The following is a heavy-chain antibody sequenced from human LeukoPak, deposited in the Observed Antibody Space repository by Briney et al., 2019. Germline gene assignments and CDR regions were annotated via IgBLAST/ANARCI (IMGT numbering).Heavy chain of an antibody. CDR3: AAWGDTVVTHGY. CDR1: GFTFTSSA. V-gene: IGHV1-58*02. Sequence: GASVKVSCKASGFTFTSSAMQWVRQARGQRLEWIGWIVVGSGNTNYAQKFQERVTITRDMSTSTAYMELSSLRSEDTAVYYCAAWGDTVVTHGYWGQGTLVTVSS. CDR2: IVVGSGNT. D-gene: IGHD4-23*01. J-gene: IGHJ4*02.